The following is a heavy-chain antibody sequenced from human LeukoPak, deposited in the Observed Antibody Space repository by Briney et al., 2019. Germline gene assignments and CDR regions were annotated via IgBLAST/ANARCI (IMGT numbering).Heavy chain of an antibody. CDR3: ARGRAVTTGDDY. CDR1: GGSITNYY. J-gene: IGHJ4*02. Sequence: SETLSLTCTVSGGSITNYYWSWIRQPAGKGLEWIGRIFSSGTTIYHPSLKSRVTMSVDTSKNHFSLKLTSVTAADTAVYYCARGRAVTTGDDYWGQGTLVTVSS. V-gene: IGHV4-4*07. CDR2: IFSSGTT. D-gene: IGHD4-17*01.